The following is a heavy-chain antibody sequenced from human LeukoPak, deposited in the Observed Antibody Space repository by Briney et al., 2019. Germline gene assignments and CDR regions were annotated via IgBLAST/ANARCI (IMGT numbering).Heavy chain of an antibody. J-gene: IGHJ4*02. V-gene: IGHV3-23*01. Sequence: GESLRLSCAASGFPFSTYAMTWVRQAPGKGLEWVSAISGVGAHIYYADSVRGRFTVSRDNSRNTLYLQMNSLRSDDTAVYYCAKNFADGLAFYHYWGQGTLVTVSS. CDR3: AKNFADGLAFYHY. D-gene: IGHD2-8*01. CDR1: GFPFSTYA. CDR2: ISGVGAHI.